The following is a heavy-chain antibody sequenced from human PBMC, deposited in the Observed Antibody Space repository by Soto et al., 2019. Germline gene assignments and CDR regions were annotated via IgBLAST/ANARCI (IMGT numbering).Heavy chain of an antibody. CDR2: INSDGSKM. V-gene: IGHV3-74*01. J-gene: IGHJ4*02. D-gene: IGHD3-9*01. CDR1: GFSFSSYS. Sequence: EVQLVESGGGLVQPGGSLRLSCAASGFSFSSYSMRWVRQAPGEGLGWLSRINSDGSKMVYADSVKGRFTISRDNANNTLYLEMSGLGAEDTAVYYGARDYYGRLTGSYFDHWGQGTLVTVSS. CDR3: ARDYYGRLTGSYFDH.